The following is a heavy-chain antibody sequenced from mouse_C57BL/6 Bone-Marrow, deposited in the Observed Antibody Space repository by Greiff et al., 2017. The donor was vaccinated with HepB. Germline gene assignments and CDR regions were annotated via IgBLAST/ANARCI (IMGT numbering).Heavy chain of an antibody. CDR3: ARCENFLLPSMDY. Sequence: QVQLQQPGAELVKPGASVKLSCKASGYTFTSYWMHWVKQRPGRGLEWIGMIDPNSGGTKNNEKFKSKATLTVDNPSSTAYMQRSSLTSEDSAVYYCARCENFLLPSMDYWGQGTSVTVSS. V-gene: IGHV1-72*01. CDR1: GYTFTSYW. D-gene: IGHD1-1*01. CDR2: IDPNSGGT. J-gene: IGHJ4*01.